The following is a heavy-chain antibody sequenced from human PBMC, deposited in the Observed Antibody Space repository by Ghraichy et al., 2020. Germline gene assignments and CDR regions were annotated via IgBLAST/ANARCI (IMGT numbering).Heavy chain of an antibody. CDR3: ARGSETPGYSSSQLLYYFDY. CDR2: INHSGST. J-gene: IGHJ4*02. D-gene: IGHD6-13*01. CDR1: GGSFSGYY. V-gene: IGHV4-34*01. Sequence: LNISCAVYGGSFSGYYWSWIRQPPGKGLEWIGEINHSGSTNYNPSLKSRVTISVDTSKNQFSLKLSSVTAADTAVYYCARGSETPGYSSSQLLYYFDYWGQGTLVTVSS.